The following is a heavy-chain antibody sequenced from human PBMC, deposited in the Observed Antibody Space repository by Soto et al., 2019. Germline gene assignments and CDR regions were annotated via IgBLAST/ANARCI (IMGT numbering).Heavy chain of an antibody. CDR2: IYYSGST. V-gene: IGHV4-61*01. J-gene: IGHJ4*02. D-gene: IGHD2-8*01. CDR3: ARVGMVSR. CDR1: GGSVSSGSYY. Sequence: QVQLQESGPGLVKPSETLSLTCTVSGGSVSSGSYYWSWIRQPPGKGLEWIGYIYYSGSTNYNPSLKSRVTISVDTSKNQFSLKLSSVTAADTAVYYCARVGMVSRWGQGTLVTVSS.